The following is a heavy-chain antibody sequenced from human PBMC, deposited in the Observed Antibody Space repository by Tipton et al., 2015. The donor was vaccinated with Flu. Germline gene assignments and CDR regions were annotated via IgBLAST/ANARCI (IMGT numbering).Heavy chain of an antibody. Sequence: QSGPEVKKPGSSVKVSCKASGGTFSPYSITWVRQAPGQGLEWMGGVNPFFGPPQYAQKFQDRVTITADDSTNTAYMELSSLRSEDTAVYYCAKLQRWEQYNWFDNWGQGTLVTVAS. CDR3: AKLQRWEQYNWFDN. CDR2: VNPFFGPP. D-gene: IGHD1/OR15-1a*01. V-gene: IGHV1-69*01. CDR1: GGTFSPYS. J-gene: IGHJ5*02.